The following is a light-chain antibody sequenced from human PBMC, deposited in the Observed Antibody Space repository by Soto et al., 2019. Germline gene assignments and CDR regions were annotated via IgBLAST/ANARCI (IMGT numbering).Light chain of an antibody. CDR2: DAS. Sequence: EVVLTQSPVTLALSPRERATLSCRASQNVDIYVAWYQQKPGQAPRLLIYDASNRATGIPARFSGSGSGTDFTLTISSLETEDFAVYYCQQRKDWPPLTFGGGTKVEIK. V-gene: IGKV3-11*01. J-gene: IGKJ4*01. CDR3: QQRKDWPPLT. CDR1: QNVDIY.